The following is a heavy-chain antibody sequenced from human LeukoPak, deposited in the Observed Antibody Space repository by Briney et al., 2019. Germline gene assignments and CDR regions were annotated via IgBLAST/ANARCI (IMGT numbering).Heavy chain of an antibody. CDR1: GFTFSSYE. V-gene: IGHV3-48*03. J-gene: IGHJ4*02. CDR3: AREGWELLFDFDY. CDR2: IDTSGSTT. D-gene: IGHD1-26*01. Sequence: GGSLRLSCAASGFTFSSYEMNWVRQAPGMGLEWDSYIDTSGSTTYYAESVKDRLTISRDNAKNSLYLQMSSLRAEDTAVYYCAREGWELLFDFDYWGQGTLVTVSS.